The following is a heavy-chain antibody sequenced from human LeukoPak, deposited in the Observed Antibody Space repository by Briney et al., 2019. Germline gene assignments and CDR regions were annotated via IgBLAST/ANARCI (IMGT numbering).Heavy chain of an antibody. J-gene: IGHJ4*02. CDR1: GYTLTELS. D-gene: IGHD3-22*01. V-gene: IGHV1-24*01. CDR2: FDPEDGET. CDR3: ATGGHYYDSSGYYSNDY. Sequence: GASVKVSCKVSGYTLTELSMHWVRQAPGKGLEWMGGFDPEDGETIYAQKFQGRVTMTEDTSTDTAYTELSSLRSEDTAVYYCATGGHYYDSSGYYSNDYWGQGTLVTVSS.